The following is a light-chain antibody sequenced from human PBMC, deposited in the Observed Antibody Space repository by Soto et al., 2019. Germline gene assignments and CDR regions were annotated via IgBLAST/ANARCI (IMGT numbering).Light chain of an antibody. CDR2: EVT. V-gene: IGLV2-8*01. CDR1: SSDVGNYNY. CDR3: SSYAGSKTL. J-gene: IGLJ3*02. Sequence: QSALTQPPSASGSPGQSVTISCTGTSSDVGNYNYVSWHQQHPGKAPKLMIYEVTKRPSGVPDRFSGSKSGNTASLTVSGLQAEDEADYYCSSYAGSKTLFGGGTKMTVL.